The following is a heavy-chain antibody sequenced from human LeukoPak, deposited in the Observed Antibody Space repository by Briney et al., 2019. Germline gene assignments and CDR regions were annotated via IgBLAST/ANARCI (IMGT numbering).Heavy chain of an antibody. CDR1: GGSFSGYY. D-gene: IGHD2-2*01. V-gene: IGHV4-34*01. CDR2: INHSGST. CDR3: ARLYCSSTSCYYHY. J-gene: IGHJ4*02. Sequence: SETLSLTCAVYGGSFSGYYWSWIRQPPGKGLEWIGEINHSGSTNYNPSLKSRVTISVDTPKNQFSLKLSSVTAADTAVYYCARLYCSSTSCYYHYWGQGTLVTVSS.